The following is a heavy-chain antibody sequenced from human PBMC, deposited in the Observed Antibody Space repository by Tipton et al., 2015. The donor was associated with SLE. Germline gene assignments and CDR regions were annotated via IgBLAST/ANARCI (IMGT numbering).Heavy chain of an antibody. CDR1: GDSITSYY. V-gene: IGHV4-59*01. J-gene: IGHJ3*02. CDR2: IYYAGTT. Sequence: LRLSCTVSGDSITSYYWNWIRQPPGKGLEWIGYIYYAGTTNYSPSLKSRVTISVDTSKNQFSLKLSSVTAADTAIYYCARGPLYGLDIWGHGTPVTVSS. CDR3: ARGPLYGLDI. D-gene: IGHD3-10*01.